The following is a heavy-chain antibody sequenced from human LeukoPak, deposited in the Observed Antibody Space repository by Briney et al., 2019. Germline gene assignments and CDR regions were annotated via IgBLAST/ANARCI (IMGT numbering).Heavy chain of an antibody. Sequence: SETLSLTCAVSGYSISSGYYWGWIRQPPGKGLEWIGSMYHSRSTYYNPALRSRVTISTHTSKNQFSLNLSSVTAADTAVYYCARHGRAYWYLDLWGRGTLVTVSS. CDR2: MYHSRST. V-gene: IGHV4-38-2*01. CDR3: ARHGRAYWYLDL. J-gene: IGHJ2*01. D-gene: IGHD1-26*01. CDR1: GYSISSGYY.